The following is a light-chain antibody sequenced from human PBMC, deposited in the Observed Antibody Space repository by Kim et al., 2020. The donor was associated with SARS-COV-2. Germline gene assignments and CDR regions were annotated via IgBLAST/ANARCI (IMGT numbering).Light chain of an antibody. V-gene: IGLV3-19*01. CDR3: ASRDSSGTRVV. Sequence: LGQSVRITCQGDSLTTYAVNCYQQRPGTAPLLVFYVIKSRPSGLPDRFSGFSSGNTASSTITGAQAEDEADYYCASRDSSGTRVVFGGGTQLTVL. CDR2: VIK. CDR1: SLTTYA. J-gene: IGLJ2*01.